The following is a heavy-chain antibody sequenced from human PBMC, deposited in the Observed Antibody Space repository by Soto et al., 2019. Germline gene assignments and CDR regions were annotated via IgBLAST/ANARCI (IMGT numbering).Heavy chain of an antibody. V-gene: IGHV3-23*01. D-gene: IGHD3-10*01. CDR3: AKAALLWFGEFLYYFDY. J-gene: IGHJ4*02. CDR2: ISGSGGST. Sequence: GGSLRLSCAASGFTVSSNYMSWVRQAPGKGLEWVSAISGSGGSTYYADSVKGRFTISRDNSKNMLYLQMNSLRAEDTAVYYCAKAALLWFGEFLYYFDYWGQGTLVTVSS. CDR1: GFTVSSNY.